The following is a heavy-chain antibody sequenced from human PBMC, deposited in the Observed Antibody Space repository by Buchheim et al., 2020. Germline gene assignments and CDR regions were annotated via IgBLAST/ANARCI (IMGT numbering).Heavy chain of an antibody. CDR2: IYPSDSAA. D-gene: IGHD3-10*01. CDR1: GYTFTKSW. V-gene: IGHV5-51*01. J-gene: IGHJ5*02. CDR3: TRQPMVRGVGRFDH. Sequence: EVQLVQSGAEVKKPGESLKISCQASGYTFTKSWIGWVRQVPGKGLEWMGVIYPSDSAARYSPSLQGQVTIPVARSINPAYLQWNSLRASDTATYFCTRQPMVRGVGRFDHWGQGT.